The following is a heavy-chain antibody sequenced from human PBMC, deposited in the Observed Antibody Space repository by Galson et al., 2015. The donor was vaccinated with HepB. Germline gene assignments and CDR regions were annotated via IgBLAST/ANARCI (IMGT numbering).Heavy chain of an antibody. CDR1: GFIFPHHA. V-gene: IGHV3-23*01. CDR2: INGRGSTR. Sequence: SLRLSCAGSGFIFPHHAMAWIRQAPGRGLEWVSGINGRGSTRSYSDAVKGRFSISRDNSKDTVFLQMDNLRAEDTAVYYCGKEGSWLGADWFDPWGQGALVTVS. CDR3: GKEGSWLGADWFDP. J-gene: IGHJ5*02. D-gene: IGHD3-10*01.